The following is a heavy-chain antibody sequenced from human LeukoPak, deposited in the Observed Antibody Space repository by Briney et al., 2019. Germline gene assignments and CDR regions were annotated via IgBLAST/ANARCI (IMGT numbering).Heavy chain of an antibody. CDR2: ISYDGSNT. CDR3: AKPYYYGSRSYMDY. CDR1: GFTFSSYG. V-gene: IGHV3-30*18. J-gene: IGHJ4*02. D-gene: IGHD3-10*01. Sequence: GGSLRLSCAASGFTFSSYGMHWVRQAPGKGLEWVAVISYDGSNTYCADSVNGRFTISRDNSKNMLYLQMNSLRAEDTAVYYCAKPYYYGSRSYMDYWSQGTLVTVSS.